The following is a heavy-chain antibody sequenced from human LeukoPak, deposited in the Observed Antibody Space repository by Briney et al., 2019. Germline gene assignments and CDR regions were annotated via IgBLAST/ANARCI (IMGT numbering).Heavy chain of an antibody. CDR1: GFTFNNYA. D-gene: IGHD2-2*01. J-gene: IGHJ4*02. V-gene: IGHV3-7*01. Sequence: GGSLRLSCAASGFTFNNYAMSWVRQAPGKGLEWVADIKQDGSEKNYLDSVKGRFTISRDNAKNSLYLQMNSLRAEDTAVYYCARQRYHDSWGQGTLVTVSS. CDR3: ARQRYHDS. CDR2: IKQDGSEK.